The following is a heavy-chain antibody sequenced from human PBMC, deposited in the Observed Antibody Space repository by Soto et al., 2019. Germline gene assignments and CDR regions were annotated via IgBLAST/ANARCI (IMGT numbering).Heavy chain of an antibody. CDR1: GGTFSTYA. D-gene: IGHD5-18*01. CDR3: ASGIQLWLRRINSGYSG. V-gene: IGHV1-69*14. CDR2: IIPMFGTA. J-gene: IGHJ4*02. Sequence: QVQLVQSGAEVKKPESSVKVSCKAPGGTFSTYAISWVRQAPGQGLEWMGGIIPMFGTANYAQRFQDRVTITADKSTNTVYMELSSLSSEDTAVYFCASGIQLWLRRINSGYSGWGQGTLVTVSS.